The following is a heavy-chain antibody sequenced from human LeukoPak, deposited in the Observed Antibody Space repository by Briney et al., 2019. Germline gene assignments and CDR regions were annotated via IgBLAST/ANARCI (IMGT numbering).Heavy chain of an antibody. V-gene: IGHV4-34*01. Sequence: PSETLSLTCAVYGGSFSGYYWSWIRQPPGKGLEWIGEINHSGSTNYNPSLKSRVTISVDTSKNQFSLKLSSVTAADTAVYYCARSVPAAKSVADYYYYYMDVWGKRTTVTASS. J-gene: IGHJ6*03. D-gene: IGHD2-2*01. CDR1: GGSFSGYY. CDR2: INHSGST. CDR3: ARSVPAAKSVADYYYYYMDV.